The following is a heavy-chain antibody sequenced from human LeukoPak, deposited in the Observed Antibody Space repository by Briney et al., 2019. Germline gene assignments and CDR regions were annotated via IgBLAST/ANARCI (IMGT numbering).Heavy chain of an antibody. CDR2: ISSSSSTI. Sequence: GGSLRLSCAASGFTFSSYSMNWVRQAPGKGLEWISYISSSSSTIYYADSVKGRFTISRDNAKNSLYLQMSSLRDDDTAVYYCARGFGYNYGSDYWGQGTLATVSS. CDR1: GFTFSSYS. D-gene: IGHD5-18*01. V-gene: IGHV3-48*02. J-gene: IGHJ4*02. CDR3: ARGFGYNYGSDY.